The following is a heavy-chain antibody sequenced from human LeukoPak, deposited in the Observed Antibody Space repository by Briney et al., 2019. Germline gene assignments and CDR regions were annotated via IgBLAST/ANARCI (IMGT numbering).Heavy chain of an antibody. D-gene: IGHD3-10*01. CDR3: TRFKLSVVRGIISQPLAY. CDR1: GFTFSGSW. Sequence: TGGSLRLSCAASGFTFSGSWMSWVRQAPGKGLEWVASINKEGSEKNYVDSLKGRFTISRDNAKNSLYLQMNSLRAEDTAVYYCTRFKLSVVRGIISQPLAYWGQGTLLTVSS. J-gene: IGHJ4*02. V-gene: IGHV3-7*03. CDR2: INKEGSEK.